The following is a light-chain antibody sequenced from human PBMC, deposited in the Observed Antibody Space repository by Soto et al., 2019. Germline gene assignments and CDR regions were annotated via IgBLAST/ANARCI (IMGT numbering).Light chain of an antibody. Sequence: IQLTQSPSSLSASVGDRVTITCRASQGLSSYLAWYQQKPGKAPKLLIYAASTLQSGVPSRFSGSGSGTDFTLTISSLQPEDFATYYCQQLNSYPPFTFGPGTKVDIK. V-gene: IGKV1-9*01. CDR1: QGLSSY. CDR3: QQLNSYPPFT. CDR2: AAS. J-gene: IGKJ3*01.